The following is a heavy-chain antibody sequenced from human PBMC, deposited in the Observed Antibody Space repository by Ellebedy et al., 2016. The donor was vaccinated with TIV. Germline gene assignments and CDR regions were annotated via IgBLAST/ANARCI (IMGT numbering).Heavy chain of an antibody. CDR1: GGSISSYY. CDR3: ARVKTAAGLDSFDI. Sequence: MPSETLSLTCTVSGGSISSYYWTWIRQPAGKGLELIGRVSASGYTNYNPSLKSRVTMSVDTSQNQFSLNLSSVTAADTAVYYCARVKTAAGLDSFDIWGQGTMVTVSS. D-gene: IGHD6-13*01. J-gene: IGHJ3*02. V-gene: IGHV4-4*07. CDR2: VSASGYT.